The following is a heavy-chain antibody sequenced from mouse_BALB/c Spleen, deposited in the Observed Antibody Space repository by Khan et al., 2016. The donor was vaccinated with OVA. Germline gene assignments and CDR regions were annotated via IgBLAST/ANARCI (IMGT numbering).Heavy chain of an antibody. V-gene: IGHV9-3-1*01. D-gene: IGHD2-14*01. Sequence: QIQLVQSGPELKKPGETVKISCKASGYAFANNGMNWARQTPGKGLKWMGWINTYTGEPTYAADFKGRFAFSLETSASTAYLQINNLKNEDTATYFGARVGYSGTMDYWGQGTSVIVSS. CDR2: INTYTGEP. CDR1: GYAFANNG. CDR3: ARVGYSGTMDY. J-gene: IGHJ4*01.